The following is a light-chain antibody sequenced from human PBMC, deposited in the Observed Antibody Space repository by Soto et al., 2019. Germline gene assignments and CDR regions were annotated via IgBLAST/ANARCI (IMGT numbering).Light chain of an antibody. Sequence: QSALTQSPSASGTPGQRVTISCSGSSSNIGSKTVNWYQQLPGTVPKLLIYNSYQRPSGVPDRFSASKSGSSASLAISGLQSEDEADYYCSSWDASLNGYVFGTGTKVTVL. V-gene: IGLV1-44*01. CDR1: SSNIGSKT. J-gene: IGLJ1*01. CDR2: NSY. CDR3: SSWDASLNGYV.